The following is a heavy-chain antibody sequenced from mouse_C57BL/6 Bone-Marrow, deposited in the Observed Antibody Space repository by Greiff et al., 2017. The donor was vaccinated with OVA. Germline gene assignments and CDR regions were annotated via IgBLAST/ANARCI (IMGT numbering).Heavy chain of an antibody. CDR3: ARGRLPFDY. CDR2: IYPGDGDT. CDR1: GYAFSSSW. D-gene: IGHD5-5*01. V-gene: IGHV1-82*01. J-gene: IGHJ2*01. Sequence: QVQLQQSGPELVKPGASVKISCKASGYAFSSSWMNWVKQRPGKGLEWIGRIYPGDGDTNYNGKFKGKATLTADKSSSTAYMQLSSLTSEDSAVYFCARGRLPFDYWGQGTTLTVSS.